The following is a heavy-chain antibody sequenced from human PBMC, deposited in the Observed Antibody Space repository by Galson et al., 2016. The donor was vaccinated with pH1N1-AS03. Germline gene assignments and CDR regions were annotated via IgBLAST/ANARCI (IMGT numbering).Heavy chain of an antibody. J-gene: IGHJ4*02. CDR3: ATSLRRRGITLEN. V-gene: IGHV3-48*02. CDR2: ISDTGTSN. CDR1: GFTLTSYS. D-gene: IGHD1-26*01. Sequence: SLRLSCAASGFTLTSYSMNWVRQAPGKGLEWVSFISDTGTSNYYADSVKGRFTIPRDNVENSLSLQMNSLTNEDTAVYYCATSLRRRGITLENWGQGTLVTVSS.